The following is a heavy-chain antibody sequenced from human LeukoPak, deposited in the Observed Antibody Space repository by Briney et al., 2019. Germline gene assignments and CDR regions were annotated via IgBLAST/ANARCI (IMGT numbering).Heavy chain of an antibody. D-gene: IGHD3-22*01. CDR1: GFTFSGYW. J-gene: IGHJ4*02. CDR2: INTDGSST. CDR3: ARQSYYYDSSGYYHDY. V-gene: IGHV3-74*01. Sequence: PGGSLRLSCAASGFTFSGYWMHWVRQVPGKGLLWVSRINTDGSSTTYADSVKGGFTISRDNNKNTLYLQVNSLRAEDTAVYYCARQSYYYDSSGYYHDYWGQGTLVTVSS.